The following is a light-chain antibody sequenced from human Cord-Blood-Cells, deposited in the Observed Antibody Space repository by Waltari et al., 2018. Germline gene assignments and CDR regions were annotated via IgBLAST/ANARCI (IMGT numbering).Light chain of an antibody. CDR1: SSDVGGYNY. CDR3: SSYTSSSTLV. CDR2: DVS. Sequence: QSALTQPASVSGSPGPSITISCTGTSSDVGGYNYVSWYQQHPGKAPKPIVYDVSNRASGVSNRCSGSNSGNTASLTISGLQAEDEADYYCSSYTSSSTLVFGTGTKVTVL. J-gene: IGLJ1*01. V-gene: IGLV2-14*03.